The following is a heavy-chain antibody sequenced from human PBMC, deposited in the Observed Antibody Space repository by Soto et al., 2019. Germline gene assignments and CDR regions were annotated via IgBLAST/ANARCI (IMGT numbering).Heavy chain of an antibody. CDR3: ERDRRSYYDFWSGYCRRPYYGMEV. V-gene: IGHV1-69*13. J-gene: IGHJ6*02. CDR2: IIPIFGTA. D-gene: IGHD3-3*01. CDR1: GGTFSSYA. Sequence: GASVKVSCKASGGTFSSYAISWVRQAPGQGLEWMGGIIPIFGTANYAQKFQGRVTITADESTSTADMELSRLRSEDMAVYYGERDRRSYYDFWSGYCRRPYYGMEVWGQGTTVTVS.